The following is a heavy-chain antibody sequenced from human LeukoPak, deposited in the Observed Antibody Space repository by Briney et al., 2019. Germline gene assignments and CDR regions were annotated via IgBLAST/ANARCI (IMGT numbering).Heavy chain of an antibody. Sequence: GGSLRLSCAASGFTFSSYSLNWVRQAPGKGLEWVSYITSSSSSIYYADSVRGRFTISRDNAKNSLYLQMNSLRVEDTAMYYCARDYCSGGRCYSVDYWGQGTLVTVSS. CDR2: ITSSSSSI. CDR3: ARDYCSGGRCYSVDY. V-gene: IGHV3-48*04. D-gene: IGHD2-15*01. CDR1: GFTFSSYS. J-gene: IGHJ4*02.